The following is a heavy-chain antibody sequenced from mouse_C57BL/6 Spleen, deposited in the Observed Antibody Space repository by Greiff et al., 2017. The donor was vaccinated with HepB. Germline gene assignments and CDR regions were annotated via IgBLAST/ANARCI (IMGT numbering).Heavy chain of an antibody. CDR2: INPNNGGT. Sequence: VQLQQSGPELVKPGASVKMSCKASGYTFTDYNMHWVKQSHGKSLEWIGYINPNNGGTSYNQKFKGKATLTVNKSSSTAYMELRSLTSEDSAVYYCARSDYDRAWFAYWGQGTLVTVSA. CDR1: GYTFTDYN. CDR3: ARSDYDRAWFAY. J-gene: IGHJ3*01. D-gene: IGHD2-4*01. V-gene: IGHV1-22*01.